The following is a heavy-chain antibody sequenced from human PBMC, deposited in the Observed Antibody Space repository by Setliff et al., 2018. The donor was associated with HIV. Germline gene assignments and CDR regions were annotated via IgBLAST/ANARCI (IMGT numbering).Heavy chain of an antibody. J-gene: IGHJ4*02. D-gene: IGHD1-26*01. CDR2: IYYSGST. V-gene: IGHV4-59*11. CDR1: GGSISSHY. Sequence: SETLSLTCTVSGGSISSHYWSWIRQPPGKGLEWIGYIYYSGSTNYNPSLKSRVTISVDTSKNQFSLKLSSVTAADTAVYYCARYRRDDYYLTAYFDSWGQGTLVTVSS. CDR3: ARYRRDDYYLTAYFDS.